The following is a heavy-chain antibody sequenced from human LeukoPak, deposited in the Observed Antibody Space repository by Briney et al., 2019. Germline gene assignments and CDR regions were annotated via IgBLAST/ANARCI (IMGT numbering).Heavy chain of an antibody. D-gene: IGHD6-6*01. CDR1: GVTLSTYA. CDR3: AKAPSSIAAPTDY. CDR2: ISSSGSGDNT. Sequence: GGSLRLSCAASGVTLSTYAMSWARQAPGKGLEWVSGISSSGSGDNTYYADSVKGRFTISRDSSKNTLFLHMNTLRAEDTAIYYCAKAPSSIAAPTDYWGQGTLVTVSS. V-gene: IGHV3-23*01. J-gene: IGHJ4*02.